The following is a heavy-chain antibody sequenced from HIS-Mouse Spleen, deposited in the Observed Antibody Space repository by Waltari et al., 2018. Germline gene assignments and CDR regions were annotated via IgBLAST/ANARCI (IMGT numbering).Heavy chain of an antibody. CDR3: AREIPYSSSWYDWYFDL. CDR1: GGSISSSRYY. CDR2: IYYRGST. V-gene: IGHV4-39*07. D-gene: IGHD6-13*01. Sequence: QLQLQESGPGLVKPSETLSLTCTVSGGSISSSRYYWGWIRHPPGKGLEWIVSIYYRGSTYYNPSLKSRVTISVDTSKNQFSLKLSSVTAADTAVYYCAREIPYSSSWYDWYFDLWGRGTLVTVSS. J-gene: IGHJ2*01.